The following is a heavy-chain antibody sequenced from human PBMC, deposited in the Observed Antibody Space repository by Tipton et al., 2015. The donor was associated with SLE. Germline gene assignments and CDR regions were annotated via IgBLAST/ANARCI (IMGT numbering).Heavy chain of an antibody. CDR2: ISSSGSTI. Sequence: GSLRLSCAASGFTFSSYEMNWVRQAPGKGLEWVSYISSSGSTIYYADSVKGRFTISRDNAKNSLYLQMNSLRAEDTAVYYCAREPPDSPGGYWGQGTLVTVSS. CDR1: GFTFSSYE. V-gene: IGHV3-48*03. J-gene: IGHJ4*02. D-gene: IGHD3-10*01. CDR3: AREPPDSPGGY.